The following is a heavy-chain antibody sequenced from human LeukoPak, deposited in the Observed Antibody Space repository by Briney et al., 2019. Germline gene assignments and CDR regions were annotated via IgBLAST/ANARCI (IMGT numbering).Heavy chain of an antibody. V-gene: IGHV3-23*01. CDR2: ISASGGST. CDR3: AKIGVPFDS. Sequence: TGGSLRLSCAASGFTFSSYAMSWVRQAPGKGLEWVSAISASGGSTYYADSVKGRFTISRDNPKNTLYLQMNSLRAEDTAVYYCAKIGVPFDSWGQGTLVTVSP. D-gene: IGHD2-8*01. J-gene: IGHJ4*02. CDR1: GFTFSSYA.